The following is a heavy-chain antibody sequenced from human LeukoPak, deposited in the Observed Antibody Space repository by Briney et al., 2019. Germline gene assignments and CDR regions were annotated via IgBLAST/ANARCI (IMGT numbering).Heavy chain of an antibody. J-gene: IGHJ6*04. CDR1: AGSISNYY. V-gene: IGHV4-4*07. CDR2: IYTSGST. D-gene: IGHD2-2*01. Sequence: PSETLSLTYTVSAGSISNYYWSWIRQPAGKGLERIGRIYTSGSTNYNPSLESRVTMSVDTSKNQYSLKLTSVTAADTAVYYCAREYCSSSSCFHYSYYYFMDVWGKGTKVTVSS. CDR3: AREYCSSSSCFHYSYYYFMDV.